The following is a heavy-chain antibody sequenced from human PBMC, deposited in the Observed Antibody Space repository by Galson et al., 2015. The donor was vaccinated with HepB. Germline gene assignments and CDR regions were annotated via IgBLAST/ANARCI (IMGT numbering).Heavy chain of an antibody. CDR1: GLTFSDYY. J-gene: IGHJ3*02. CDR2: ISSSSSYT. CDR3: AVGNGISDAFDI. V-gene: IGHV3-11*06. Sequence: SLRLSCAASGLTFSDYYMSWIRQAPAKGLEWVSYISSSSSYTNYAESVKGRITISRDNAKNSLYLQMNSLRAEDTAVYYCAVGNGISDAFDIRGQGTMVTVSS. D-gene: IGHD1-26*01.